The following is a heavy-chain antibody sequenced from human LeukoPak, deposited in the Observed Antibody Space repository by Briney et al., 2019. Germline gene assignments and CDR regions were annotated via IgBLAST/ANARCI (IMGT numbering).Heavy chain of an antibody. CDR2: IRSKANSYAT. V-gene: IGHV3-73*01. Sequence: GGSLRLSCAASGFTFSGSAMHWVRQASGKGLEWVGRIRSKANSYATAYAASVKGRFTISRDDSKNTAYLQMNSLKTEDTAVYYCAKDSIPIDIWGQGTMVTVSS. CDR1: GFTFSGSA. J-gene: IGHJ3*02. CDR3: AKDSIPIDI. D-gene: IGHD2-21*01.